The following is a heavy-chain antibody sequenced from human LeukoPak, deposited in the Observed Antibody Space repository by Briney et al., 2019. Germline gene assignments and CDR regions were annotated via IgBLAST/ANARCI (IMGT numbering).Heavy chain of an antibody. CDR2: ISYDGSNK. CDR3: ARDPTRNYYDSSGYYDY. Sequence: GRSLRLSCAASGFTFSSYAMHWVRQAPGKGLEWVAVISYDGSNKYYADSVKGRFTISRDNSKNTLYLQMNSLRAEDTAVYYCARDPTRNYYDSSGYYDYWGQGTLVTVSS. V-gene: IGHV3-30-3*01. J-gene: IGHJ4*02. CDR1: GFTFSSYA. D-gene: IGHD3-22*01.